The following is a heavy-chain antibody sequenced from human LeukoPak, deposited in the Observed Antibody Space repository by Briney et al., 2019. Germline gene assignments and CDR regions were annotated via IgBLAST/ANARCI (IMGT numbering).Heavy chain of an antibody. D-gene: IGHD2-2*01. CDR1: GYSFTSYW. V-gene: IGHV5-51*01. CDR3: ARSEGYCSGTSCYGNFDY. Sequence: PGESLKISCKGSGYSFTSYWIGWVRQMPGKGLEWMGIIYPGDSDTRYSPSFQGQVTISADKSISTAYLQWSSLKASDTAMYYCARSEGYCSGTSCYGNFDYWGQGTLVTVSS. CDR2: IYPGDSDT. J-gene: IGHJ4*02.